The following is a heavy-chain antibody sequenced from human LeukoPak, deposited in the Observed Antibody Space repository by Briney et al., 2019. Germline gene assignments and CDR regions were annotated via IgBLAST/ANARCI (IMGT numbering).Heavy chain of an antibody. CDR3: ARPRTYYDSWSGYPPFDY. D-gene: IGHD3-3*01. Sequence: ASVKASCKASGGTFSSHSFNWVRQAPGQGLEWMGGIIPMSTTTKYAQKFQGRVTITADEFTSTVFMELSGLRFGDTAVYYCARPRTYYDSWSGYPPFDYWGQGTLVTVSS. V-gene: IGHV1-69*13. CDR2: IIPMSTTT. CDR1: GGTFSSHS. J-gene: IGHJ4*02.